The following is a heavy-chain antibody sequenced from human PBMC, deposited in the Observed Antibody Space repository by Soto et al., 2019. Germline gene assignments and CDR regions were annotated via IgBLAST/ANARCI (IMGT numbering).Heavy chain of an antibody. D-gene: IGHD6-19*01. J-gene: IGHJ5*02. V-gene: IGHV1-18*01. Sequence: ASVKVSCKASGYTFTSYGISWVRQAPGQGLEWMGWISGYNGNTNYAQKLQDRVTMTTDTSTSTAYMELRSLRSDDTAVYYCARTKSIAVAGPGRTWYNWFDPWGQGTLVTVSS. CDR3: ARTKSIAVAGPGRTWYNWFDP. CDR2: ISGYNGNT. CDR1: GYTFTSYG.